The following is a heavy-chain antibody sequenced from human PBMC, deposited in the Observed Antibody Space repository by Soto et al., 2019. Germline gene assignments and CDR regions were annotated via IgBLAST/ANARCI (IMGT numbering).Heavy chain of an antibody. Sequence: ASVKVSCKASGYTFTSYYMHCVRQAPGQGLEWMGIINPSGGSTSYAQKFQGRVTMTRDTSTSTVYMELSSLRSEDTAVYYCAREPDDYYDSSGYKEYYFDYRGQGTLVTVSS. CDR1: GYTFTSYY. CDR2: INPSGGST. D-gene: IGHD3-22*01. J-gene: IGHJ4*02. CDR3: AREPDDYYDSSGYKEYYFDY. V-gene: IGHV1-46*03.